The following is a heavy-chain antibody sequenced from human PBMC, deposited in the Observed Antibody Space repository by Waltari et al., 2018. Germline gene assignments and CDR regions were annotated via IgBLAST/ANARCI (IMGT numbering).Heavy chain of an antibody. Sequence: QVQLQQWGAGLLKPSETLSLTCAVYGGSFSGYYWSWIRQPPGKGLEWIGEINHSGSTNYNPSLKSRVTISVDTSKNQFSLKLSSVTAADTAVYYCARFTTVVTPYFDYWGQGTLVTVSS. J-gene: IGHJ4*02. CDR2: INHSGST. CDR1: GGSFSGYY. CDR3: ARFTTVVTPYFDY. D-gene: IGHD4-17*01. V-gene: IGHV4-34*01.